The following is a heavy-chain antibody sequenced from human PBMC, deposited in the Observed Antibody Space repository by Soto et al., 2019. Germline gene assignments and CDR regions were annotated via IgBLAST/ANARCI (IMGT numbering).Heavy chain of an antibody. CDR1: GGSISSSSYY. J-gene: IGHJ3*02. CDR3: ARTYYYDSSGQIDI. V-gene: IGHV4-39*01. CDR2: IYYSGST. Sequence: QLQLQESGPGLVKPSETLSLTCTVSGGSISSSSYYWGWIRQPPGKGLEWIGSIYYSGSTYYNPSLKSRVTISVDTSKNQFSLKLSSVTAADTAVYYCARTYYYDSSGQIDIWGQGTMVTVSS. D-gene: IGHD3-22*01.